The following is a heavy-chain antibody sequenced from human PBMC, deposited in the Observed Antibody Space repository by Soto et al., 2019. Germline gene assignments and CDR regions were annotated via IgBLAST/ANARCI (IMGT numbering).Heavy chain of an antibody. Sequence: QVQLQESGPGLVRPSQTLSLTCSVSGASLHNGGYFWSWIRQSPEKGLEWIGHIHNRGSPYNNPSLRSRVTISADTSMNQFPLALTSVTAADTAIYYCARGSTTEKVASWGQGILVTVSS. CDR2: IHNRGSP. V-gene: IGHV4-30-4*01. J-gene: IGHJ4*02. CDR3: ARGSTTEKVAS. CDR1: GASLHNGGYF.